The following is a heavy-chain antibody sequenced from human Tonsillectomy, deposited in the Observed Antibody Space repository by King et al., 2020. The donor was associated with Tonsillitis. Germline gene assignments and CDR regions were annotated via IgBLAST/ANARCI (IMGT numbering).Heavy chain of an antibody. Sequence: VQLVESGGGVVQTGGSLRLSCAASGFTFSRYSMHWVRQAPGKGLEWVTFIWHDGSDKYYADSVKGRFTISRDNSKNTLFLQVNNLRPEDTAVYYCAKGGLTRVDSWGQGTLVTVSS. CDR1: GFTFSRYS. J-gene: IGHJ4*02. D-gene: IGHD4/OR15-4a*01. CDR2: IWHDGSDK. V-gene: IGHV3-30*02. CDR3: AKGGLTRVDS.